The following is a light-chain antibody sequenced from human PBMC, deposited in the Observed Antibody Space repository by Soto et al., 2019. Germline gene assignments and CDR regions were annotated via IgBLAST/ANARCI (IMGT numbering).Light chain of an antibody. V-gene: IGKV2-28*01. CDR3: MQSLQTPLT. CDR1: QSLLHSNGYNY. J-gene: IGKJ4*01. Sequence: DIVMTQSPLSLPVAPGEPASISCRSSQSLLHSNGYNYLDWYLQKPGQSPQLLIYFGSYRAPGVPDRVSGSGSGTDFTVKISRVEAEDVGVYYCMQSLQTPLTFGGGTKVEIK. CDR2: FGS.